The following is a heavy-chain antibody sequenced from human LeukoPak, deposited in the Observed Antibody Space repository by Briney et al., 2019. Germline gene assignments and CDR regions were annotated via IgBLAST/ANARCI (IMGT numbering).Heavy chain of an antibody. V-gene: IGHV3-30-3*01. J-gene: IGHJ4*02. D-gene: IGHD2-21*02. CDR1: GFTFSSYA. Sequence: PGRSLRLSCAASGFTFSSYAMHWVRQAPGKGLEWVAVISYDGSNKYYADSVKGRFTISRDNSKNTLYLQINSLRAEDTAVYYCARDIGDLYYFDYWGQGTLVTVSS. CDR2: ISYDGSNK. CDR3: ARDIGDLYYFDY.